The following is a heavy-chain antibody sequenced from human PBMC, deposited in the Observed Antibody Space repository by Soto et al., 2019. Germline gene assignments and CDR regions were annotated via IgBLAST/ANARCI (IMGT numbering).Heavy chain of an antibody. Sequence: SETLSLTCAVYGESFSGSYWMWIRQPPGKGLEWIGEITHSGDINYNPSLKSRVTISVDTSINQFSLRLSSVTAADTAVYYCARGLDYGDSNTPLDYWGQGTLVTVS. CDR3: ARGLDYGDSNTPLDY. D-gene: IGHD4-17*01. CDR2: ITHSGDI. V-gene: IGHV4-34*01. J-gene: IGHJ4*02. CDR1: GESFSGSY.